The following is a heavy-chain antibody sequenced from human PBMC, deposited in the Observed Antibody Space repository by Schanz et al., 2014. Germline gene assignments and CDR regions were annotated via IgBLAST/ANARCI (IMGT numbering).Heavy chain of an antibody. CDR2: IYYRGNT. Sequence: VQLVESGGGLVKPGDSLRLSCAASGFTFSSYTMKWVRQAPGKGLEWIGSIYYRGNTYYNPSLKSRVTISVDTSKTQFSLKLSSVTAADTAVYYCARRYCGPTGCYSGAVYAMHAWGQGTTVTVSS. CDR1: GFTFSSYT. D-gene: IGHD2-2*01. J-gene: IGHJ6*02. V-gene: IGHV4-59*05. CDR3: ARRYCGPTGCYSGAVYAMHA.